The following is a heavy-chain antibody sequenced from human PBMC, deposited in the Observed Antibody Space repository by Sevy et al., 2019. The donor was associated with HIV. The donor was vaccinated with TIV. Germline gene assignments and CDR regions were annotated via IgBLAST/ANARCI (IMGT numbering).Heavy chain of an antibody. J-gene: IGHJ4*02. CDR1: GYTFTGYY. D-gene: IGHD3-22*01. V-gene: IGHV1-2*02. CDR2: NNPNSGGT. CDR3: HYYDSSGRGY. Sequence: ASVKVSCKASGYTFTGYYMHWVRQAPGQGLEWMGWNNPNSGGTNYAQKFQGRVTMTRDTSISTAYMELSRLRSDDTAVYYCHYYDSSGRGYWGQGTLVTVSS.